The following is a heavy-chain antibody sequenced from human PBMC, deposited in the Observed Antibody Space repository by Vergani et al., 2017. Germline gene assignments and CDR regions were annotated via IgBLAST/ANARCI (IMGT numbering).Heavy chain of an antibody. J-gene: IGHJ1*01. V-gene: IGHV3-30*02. D-gene: IGHD3-22*01. Sequence: QVQLVESGGGVVQPGGSLRLSCIASGFTFRIYGMHWVRQAPGKGLEWVAFIRYDGTKRFYGDSVKGRFTISRDNSQTTVFLQMNSLRADDSAVYYCTXAGQYDSDDCHDSWGQGTLVTVAS. CDR3: TXAGQYDSDDCHDS. CDR2: IRYDGTKR. CDR1: GFTFRIYG.